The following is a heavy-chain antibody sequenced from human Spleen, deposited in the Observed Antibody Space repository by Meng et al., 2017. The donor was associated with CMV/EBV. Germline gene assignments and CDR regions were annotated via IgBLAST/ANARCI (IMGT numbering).Heavy chain of an antibody. CDR1: GYTFTTYW. CDR2: IYSGDSDT. J-gene: IGHJ3*02. CDR3: ARTNFWSADDAFDI. Sequence: GESLKISCKGSGYTFTTYWIAWVRQMPGKGLEWMGIIYSGDSDTRYSPSFQGQVTISVDKSISTAYLQWSSLQASDTAMYYCARTNFWSADDAFDIWGQGTMVTVSS. V-gene: IGHV5-51*01. D-gene: IGHD3-3*01.